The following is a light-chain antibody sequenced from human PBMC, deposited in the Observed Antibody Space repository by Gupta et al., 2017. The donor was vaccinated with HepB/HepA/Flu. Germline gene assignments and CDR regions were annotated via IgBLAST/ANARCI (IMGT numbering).Light chain of an antibody. CDR3: LRDDRGDVV. J-gene: IGLJ3*02. CDR2: STD. CDR1: TGAVTSGYY. V-gene: IGLV7-43*01. Sequence: QPVVTPEPSLPVSPGGTVTLTCAFSTGAVTSGYYPNWLPQKPVHAHRELIHSTDNTPAWTPDRFSGSTLGGKAALTLAGGKPADEAEYYCLRDDRGDVVFGGGTRLTVL.